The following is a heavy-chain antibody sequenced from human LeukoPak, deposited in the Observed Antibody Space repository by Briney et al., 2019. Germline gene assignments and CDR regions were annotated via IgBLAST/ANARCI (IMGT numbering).Heavy chain of an antibody. CDR1: GNYW. Sequence: QAGGSLRLSCAASGNYWMHWVRQAPGKGLVWVSHINSDGSWTSYADSVKGRFTISKDYAKNTVYLQMNSLRAEDTAVYYCVSFYETYWGRGTLVTVSS. D-gene: IGHD2/OR15-2a*01. CDR3: VSFYETY. CDR2: INSDGSWT. J-gene: IGHJ4*02. V-gene: IGHV3-74*01.